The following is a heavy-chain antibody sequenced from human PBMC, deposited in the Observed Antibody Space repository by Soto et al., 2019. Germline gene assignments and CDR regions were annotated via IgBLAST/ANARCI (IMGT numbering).Heavy chain of an antibody. J-gene: IGHJ1*01. CDR3: ARWGTTGGLDV. CDR1: GFTFRSYV. Sequence: QVQLVESGGGVVQPGTSLRVSCVGSGFTFRSYVIHWVRQAPGKGLEWVALTSYDGSDKYYGDSVRGRFTISRDNSRNTVDLQMDSLRSEETALYYCARWGTTGGLDVWGQGTLVYVSS. D-gene: IGHD3-16*01. V-gene: IGHV3-30*19. CDR2: TSYDGSDK.